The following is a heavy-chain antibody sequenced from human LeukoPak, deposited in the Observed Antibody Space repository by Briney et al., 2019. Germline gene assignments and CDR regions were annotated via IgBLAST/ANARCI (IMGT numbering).Heavy chain of an antibody. CDR3: ASGGGYYVLDY. V-gene: IGHV4-61*01. Sequence: SETLSLTCTVSGGSVSSGRYHWSRIRQSPGKGLEWIGYMYYSGSTNYNPSLKSRVTISVDTSKNQFFLKLSSVTAADTAVYYCASGGGYYVLDYWGQGTLVTVSS. J-gene: IGHJ4*01. CDR2: MYYSGST. D-gene: IGHD1-26*01. CDR1: GGSVSSGRYH.